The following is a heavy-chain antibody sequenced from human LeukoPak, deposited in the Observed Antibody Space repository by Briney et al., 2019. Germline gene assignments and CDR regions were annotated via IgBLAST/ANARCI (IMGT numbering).Heavy chain of an antibody. CDR1: GFTLSSYS. CDR2: ISSSSSGI. V-gene: IGHV3-48*02. D-gene: IGHD2-15*01. CDR3: ARNRGYAFDY. Sequence: GGSLRLSCVVSGFTLSSYSMNWVRQAPGKGLEWFSYISSSSSGIYYADSVKGRFTISRDNAKNSLYLQMNSLRDEDTAVYYCARNRGYAFDYWGQGTLVTVSA. J-gene: IGHJ4*02.